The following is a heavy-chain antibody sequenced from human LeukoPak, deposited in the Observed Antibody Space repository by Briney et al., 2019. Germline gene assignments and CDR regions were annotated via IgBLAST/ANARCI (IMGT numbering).Heavy chain of an antibody. Sequence: GASVKVSCKASGYTFTSYGISWVRQAPGQGLEWMGWISAYNGNTNYAQKLQDRVTMTRDTSTSTVYMELSSLRSEDTAVYYCARVQLERARGPLDYWGQGTLVTVSS. CDR2: ISAYNGNT. D-gene: IGHD1-1*01. V-gene: IGHV1-18*01. CDR1: GYTFTSYG. J-gene: IGHJ4*02. CDR3: ARVQLERARGPLDY.